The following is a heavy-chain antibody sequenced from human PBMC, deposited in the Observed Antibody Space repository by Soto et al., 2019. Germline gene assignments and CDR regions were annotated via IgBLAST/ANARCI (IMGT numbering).Heavy chain of an antibody. J-gene: IGHJ6*02. V-gene: IGHV2-26*01. CDR2: IFSNDEK. CDR1: GFSLSNARMG. Sequence: PTLVNPTETLTLTCTVSGFSLSNARMGVSWIRQPPGKALEWLAHIFSNDEKSYSTSLKSRLTISKDTSKSQVVLTMTNMDPVDTATYYCARTHYDFWSGPKYMDVWGQGTTVTVSS. D-gene: IGHD3-3*01. CDR3: ARTHYDFWSGPKYMDV.